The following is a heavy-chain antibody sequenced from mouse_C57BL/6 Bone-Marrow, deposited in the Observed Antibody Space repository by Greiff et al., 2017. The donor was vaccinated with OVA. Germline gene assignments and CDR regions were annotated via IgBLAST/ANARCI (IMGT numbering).Heavy chain of an antibody. Sequence: VQLKQSGPELVKPGASVKISCKASGYTFTDYSMNWVKQSHGKSLEWIGDINPNNGCTRYNQKFTGKATLTVYKSSSTAYMELRSLTSEDSAVYYCARSDYWGQGTTRTVSS. J-gene: IGHJ2*01. CDR1: GYTFTDYS. CDR2: INPNNGCT. CDR3: ARSDY. V-gene: IGHV1-26*01.